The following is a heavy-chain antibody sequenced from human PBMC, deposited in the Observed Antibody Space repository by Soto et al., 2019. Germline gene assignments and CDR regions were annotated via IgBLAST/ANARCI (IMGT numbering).Heavy chain of an antibody. D-gene: IGHD6-6*01. Sequence: ASVKVSCKASGYTFTSYYMHWVRQAPGQGLEWMGIINPSGGSTSYAQKFQGRVTMTRDTSTSTVYMELSSLRSDDTAVYYCARGNSGYRCPSSSVRCAFDIWGQGTMVTVSS. V-gene: IGHV1-46*01. CDR3: ARGNSGYRCPSSSVRCAFDI. CDR1: GYTFTSYY. J-gene: IGHJ3*02. CDR2: INPSGGST.